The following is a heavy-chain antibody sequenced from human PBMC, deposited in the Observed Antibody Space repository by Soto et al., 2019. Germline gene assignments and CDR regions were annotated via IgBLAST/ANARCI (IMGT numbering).Heavy chain of an antibody. Sequence: GGSLRLSCAASGFTFISYAMSWVRQAPGKGLEWVSAISGSGGSTYYADSVKGRFTISRDNSKNTLYLQMNSLRAEDTAVYYCAKATAARTYYYYGMDVWGQGTTVTVSS. CDR2: ISGSGGST. V-gene: IGHV3-23*01. D-gene: IGHD6-13*01. CDR1: GFTFISYA. CDR3: AKATAARTYYYYGMDV. J-gene: IGHJ6*02.